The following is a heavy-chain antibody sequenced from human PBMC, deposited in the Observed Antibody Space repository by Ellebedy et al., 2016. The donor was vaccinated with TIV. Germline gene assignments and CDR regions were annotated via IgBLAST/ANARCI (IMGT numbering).Heavy chain of an antibody. Sequence: ASVKVSXXASGYTFTSYGISWVRQAPGQGLEWMGWISAYNGNTNYAQKLQGRVTMTTDTSTSTAYMELRSLRSDDTAVYYCASSIVVAITDTFYWGQGTLVTVSS. CDR3: ASSIVVAITDTFY. CDR2: ISAYNGNT. J-gene: IGHJ4*02. CDR1: GYTFTSYG. D-gene: IGHD2-2*01. V-gene: IGHV1-18*04.